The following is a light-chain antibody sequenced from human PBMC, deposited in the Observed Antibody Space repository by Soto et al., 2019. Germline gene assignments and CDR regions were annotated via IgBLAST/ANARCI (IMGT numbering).Light chain of an antibody. CDR2: SHT. CDR1: SSNIGSNT. CDR3: AAWDDSLNGVV. J-gene: IGLJ2*01. Sequence: QSVLTQPPSASGTPGQRVTMSCSGTSSNIGSNTVNWYQQLPGTAPKLLIHSHTQRPSGVPDRFSGSKSGTSASLAISGLQSEDEADYYCAAWDDSLNGVVFGGGTKLTVL. V-gene: IGLV1-44*01.